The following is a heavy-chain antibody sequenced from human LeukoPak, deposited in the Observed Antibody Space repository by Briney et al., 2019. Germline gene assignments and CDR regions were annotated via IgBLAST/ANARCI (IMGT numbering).Heavy chain of an antibody. Sequence: GESLKISCKGSGYSFTSYWIGWVRQMPGKGLEWMGIIYPGDSDTRYSPSFQGQVTISADKSISTAYLQWSSLKASDTAMYYCARHESGQGRDGYNLVDYWGQGTLVTVSS. D-gene: IGHD5-24*01. V-gene: IGHV5-51*01. J-gene: IGHJ4*02. CDR1: GYSFTSYW. CDR3: ARHESGQGRDGYNLVDY. CDR2: IYPGDSDT.